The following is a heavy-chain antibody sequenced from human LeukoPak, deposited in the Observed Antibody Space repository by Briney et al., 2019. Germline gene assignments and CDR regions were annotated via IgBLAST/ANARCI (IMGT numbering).Heavy chain of an antibody. V-gene: IGHV3-30*03. CDR3: AREHSHNNWFFDL. J-gene: IGHJ2*01. D-gene: IGHD5-18*01. CDR1: GFTFSSNG. CDR2: VAADGGHK. Sequence: PGGSLRLSCEGSGFTFSSNGIQWVRQAPGKGLEWVAVVAADGGHKVYSDSVKGRFSMSRDNSKNTAFLQMDSLGAEDAAVYFCAREHSHNNWFFDLWGPGTPVTVSS.